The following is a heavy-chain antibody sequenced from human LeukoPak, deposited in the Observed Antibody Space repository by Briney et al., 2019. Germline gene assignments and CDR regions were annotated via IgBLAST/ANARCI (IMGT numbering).Heavy chain of an antibody. J-gene: IGHJ1*01. V-gene: IGHV3-74*01. CDR1: GFTFSRYW. D-gene: IGHD3-22*01. CDR2: IKSDGST. Sequence: GGSLRLSCAASGFTFSRYWMHCVRQAPGKGLVWVSRIKSDGSTNYADSVKGRFTISRDNAKNTVSPQMNSLRAEDTGVYYCARAPAEIGGYYPEYFRHWGQGTLVTVSS. CDR3: ARAPAEIGGYYPEYFRH.